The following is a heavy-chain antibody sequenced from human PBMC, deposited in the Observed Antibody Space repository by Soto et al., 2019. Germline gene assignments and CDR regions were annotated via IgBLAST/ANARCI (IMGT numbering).Heavy chain of an antibody. CDR2: ITAANGDR. D-gene: IGHD4-17*01. CDR1: GYTLTRYA. Sequence: QVLLVQSGAEVKKPGASVKVSCKASGYTLTRYAVHWVRQAPGQRLEWMGWITAANGDRRYSQKFQGRVTITRDTSASTVYMEVTSLTSEDTAVYYCARGSADGDYPPRNYFEIWDQGTLVTVSS. J-gene: IGHJ4*02. V-gene: IGHV1-3*01. CDR3: ARGSADGDYPPRNYFEI.